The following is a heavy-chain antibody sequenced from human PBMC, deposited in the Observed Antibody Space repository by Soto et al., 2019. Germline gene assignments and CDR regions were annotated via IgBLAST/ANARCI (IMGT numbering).Heavy chain of an antibody. V-gene: IGHV3-48*02. CDR2: ISSSTKTI. J-gene: IGHJ4*02. D-gene: IGHD2-21*01. CDR1: GFSLSTYS. CDR3: ARGLGWRRGPFDC. Sequence: EVKLVESGGGLVQPGGSLRLSCAASGFSLSTYSMNWVRQAPGKGLEWLSYISSSTKTIFYADSVKGRFTISRDSANNSLYLQMNSLRDEDTAVYFCARGLGWRRGPFDCWGQGTLVDVSP.